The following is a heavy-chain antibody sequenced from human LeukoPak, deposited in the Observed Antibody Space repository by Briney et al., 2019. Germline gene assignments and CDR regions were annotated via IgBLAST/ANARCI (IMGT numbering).Heavy chain of an antibody. D-gene: IGHD2-2*01. Sequence: GGSLRLSCAASGFTFSSYAMSWVRQAPGKGLEWVSAILSRGGSTYYADSVKGRFTISRDNSKNTLYLQMNSLRAEDTAVYYCAKGGFCTSTTCSYYYGMDVWGQGTTVTVSS. V-gene: IGHV3-23*01. J-gene: IGHJ6*02. CDR2: ILSRGGST. CDR1: GFTFSSYA. CDR3: AKGGFCTSTTCSYYYGMDV.